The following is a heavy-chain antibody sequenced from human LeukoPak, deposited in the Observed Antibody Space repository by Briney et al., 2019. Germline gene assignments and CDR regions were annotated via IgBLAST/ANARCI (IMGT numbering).Heavy chain of an antibody. Sequence: GEALKISFKGSGYSFTTYWIGWGRPMPGKGLEWMGIIYPGDSDSRYSPSFQGQVTISADKSINTAYLQWSSLKASDTAIYYCARQALGGYNDYWGQGTLVTVSS. CDR1: GYSFTTYW. D-gene: IGHD5-24*01. J-gene: IGHJ4*02. CDR2: IYPGDSDS. CDR3: ARQALGGYNDY. V-gene: IGHV5-51*01.